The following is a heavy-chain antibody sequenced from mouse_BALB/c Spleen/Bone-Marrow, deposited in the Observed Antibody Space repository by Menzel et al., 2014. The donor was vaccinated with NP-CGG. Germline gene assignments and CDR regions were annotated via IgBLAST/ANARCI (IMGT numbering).Heavy chain of an antibody. CDR3: ARYFRYYGSSYRYFDV. D-gene: IGHD1-1*01. CDR2: INPSNGRT. Sequence: VQLHQSGAELVKPGASVKLSCKASGYTFTSYWMHWVKQRPGQGLEWIGEINPSNGRTNYNEKFKSKATLTVDKSSSTAYMQPSSMPSEDSAVLYCARYFRYYGSSYRYFDVWGAGTTVTVSS. V-gene: IGHV1S81*02. CDR1: GYTFTSYW. J-gene: IGHJ1*01.